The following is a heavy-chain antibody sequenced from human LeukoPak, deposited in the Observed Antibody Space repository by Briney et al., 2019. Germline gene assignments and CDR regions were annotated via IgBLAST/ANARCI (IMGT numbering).Heavy chain of an antibody. J-gene: IGHJ3*02. Sequence: ASVKVSCKASGYTFTSYDINWVRQATGQGLEWMGWMNPNSGNTGYAQKFQGGVTMTRNTSISTAYMERSSLRSEDTAVYYCARGLGVRYFDWLLAHDAFDIWGQGTMVTVSS. V-gene: IGHV1-8*01. D-gene: IGHD3-9*01. CDR1: GYTFTSYD. CDR3: ARGLGVRYFDWLLAHDAFDI. CDR2: MNPNSGNT.